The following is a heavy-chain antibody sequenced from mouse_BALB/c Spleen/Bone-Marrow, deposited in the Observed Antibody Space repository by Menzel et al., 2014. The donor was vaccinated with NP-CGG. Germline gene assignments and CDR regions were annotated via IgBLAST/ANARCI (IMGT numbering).Heavy chain of an antibody. V-gene: IGHV2-6-7*01. CDR3: ARVYYDYDWWYFDV. Sequence: VMLVESGPGLVAPSQSLSITCTVSGFSLTGYGVNWVRQPPGKGLEWLGMIWGDGNTDYNSDLKSRLSISKDNSKSQVFLKMNSLQTDDTARYYCARVYYDYDWWYFDVWGEGTTVTVSS. J-gene: IGHJ1*01. CDR1: GFSLTGYG. CDR2: IWGDGNT. D-gene: IGHD2-4*01.